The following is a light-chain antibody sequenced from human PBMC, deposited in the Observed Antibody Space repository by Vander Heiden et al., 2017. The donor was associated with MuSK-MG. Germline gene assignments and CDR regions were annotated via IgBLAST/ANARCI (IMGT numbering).Light chain of an antibody. V-gene: IGKV1-5*01. CDR3: QQDNSYPGT. CDR1: QSISSW. J-gene: IGKJ1*01. Sequence: DIQMTQSPSTLSASVGDRVTITCRASQSISSWLAWYQQKPGKAPKLLIYDASSLESGVPSRFSGSGSGTEFTLTIISLQPDDFATYYCQQDNSYPGTFGQGTKVEIK. CDR2: DAS.